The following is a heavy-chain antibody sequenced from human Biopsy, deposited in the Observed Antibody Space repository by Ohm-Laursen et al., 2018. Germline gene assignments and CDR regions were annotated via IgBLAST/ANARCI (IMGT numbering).Heavy chain of an antibody. CDR3: ASRPNCGGDCSSGFDY. CDR2: IVVGGGNT. Sequence: GASVKVSCKASGFTFNRSAMQWVRQARGHRLEWIGWIVVGGGNTNYAQKFQERVTITGDMFTSTAYMELSSLRSEDTAVYYCASRPNCGGDCSSGFDYWGQGTLVTVSS. D-gene: IGHD2-21*02. CDR1: GFTFNRSA. V-gene: IGHV1-58*02. J-gene: IGHJ4*02.